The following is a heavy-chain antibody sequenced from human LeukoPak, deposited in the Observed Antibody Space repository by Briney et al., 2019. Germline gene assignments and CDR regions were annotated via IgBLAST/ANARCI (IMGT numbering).Heavy chain of an antibody. Sequence: SETLSLTCAVYSGSFSGYYWSWIRQPRGKGLEWIGEINHSGSTNYNPSLKSRVTISVDTSKNQFSLKLSSVTAADTAVYYCAREGAIFGVVISPHGMDVWGQGTTFTVSS. CDR1: SGSFSGYY. CDR2: INHSGST. V-gene: IGHV4-34*01. CDR3: AREGAIFGVVISPHGMDV. J-gene: IGHJ6*02. D-gene: IGHD3-3*01.